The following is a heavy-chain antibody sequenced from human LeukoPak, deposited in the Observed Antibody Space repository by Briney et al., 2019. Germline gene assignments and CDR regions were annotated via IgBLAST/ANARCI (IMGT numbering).Heavy chain of an antibody. CDR3: ARGEVEYLLWSGLDP. CDR1: GDSISSYY. Sequence: SETLSLTCTVSGDSISSYYWSWIRQPPGKGLEWIGYIYYSGSTNYNPSLKSRVTISVDKSNNQFSLKLSSVTAAVSAVYYCARGEVEYLLWSGLDPWGQGTLVTVSS. CDR2: IYYSGST. V-gene: IGHV4-59*01. J-gene: IGHJ5*02. D-gene: IGHD3-10*01.